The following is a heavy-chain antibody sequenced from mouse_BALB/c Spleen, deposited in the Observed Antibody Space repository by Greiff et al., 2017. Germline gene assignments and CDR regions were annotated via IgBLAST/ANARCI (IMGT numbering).Heavy chain of an antibody. J-gene: IGHJ4*01. CDR3: ARDGRSYYAMDY. CDR1: GYTFTDYN. D-gene: IGHD2-3*01. Sequence: EVQLQESGPELVKPGASVKISCKASGYTFTDYNMHWVKQSHGKSLEWIGYIYPYNGGTGYNQKFKSKATLTVDNSSSTAYMELRSLTSEDSAVYYCARDGRSYYAMDYWGQGTSVTVSS. CDR2: IYPYNGGT. V-gene: IGHV1S29*02.